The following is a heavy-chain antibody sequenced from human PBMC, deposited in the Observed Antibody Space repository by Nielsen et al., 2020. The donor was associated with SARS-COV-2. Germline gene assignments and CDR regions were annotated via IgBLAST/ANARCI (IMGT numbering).Heavy chain of an antibody. Sequence: GGSLRLSCAASGFTFSSYGMHWVRQAPGKGLEWVAVISYDGINKYYADSVKGRFTISRDNSKNTLYLQMNSLRAEDTAVYYCAKPYDFWGPGFDYWGQGTLVTVSS. CDR1: GFTFSSYG. J-gene: IGHJ4*02. CDR2: ISYDGINK. V-gene: IGHV3-30*18. CDR3: AKPYDFWGPGFDY. D-gene: IGHD3-3*01.